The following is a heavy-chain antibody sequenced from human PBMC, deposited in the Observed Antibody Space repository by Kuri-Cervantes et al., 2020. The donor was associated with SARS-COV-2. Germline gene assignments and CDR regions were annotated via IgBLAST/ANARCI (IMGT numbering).Heavy chain of an antibody. CDR2: INPNSGGT. D-gene: IGHD6-6*01. Sequence: GESLKISCKASGYTFTGYYMHWVRQALGQGLEWMGWINPNSGGTNYAQKFQGWVTMTRDTSISTAYMELSRLRSDDTAVYYCARDLGPYGLEAASYSSSGYYGMDVWGQGTTVTVSS. CDR3: ARDLGPYGLEAASYSSSGYYGMDV. V-gene: IGHV1-2*04. J-gene: IGHJ6*02. CDR1: GYTFTGYY.